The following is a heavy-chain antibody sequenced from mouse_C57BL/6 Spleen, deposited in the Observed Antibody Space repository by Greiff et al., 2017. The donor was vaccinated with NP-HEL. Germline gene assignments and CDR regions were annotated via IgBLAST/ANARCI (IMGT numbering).Heavy chain of an antibody. Sequence: EVHLVESGPGLVKPSQSLSLTCSVTGYSITSGYYWNWIRQFLGNKLEWMGYIGYDGSNNYNPSLKNRISIPRDTSKNQFFLKLNSVTTEDTATYYCARGEYYYAMDYWGQGTSVTVSS. V-gene: IGHV3-6*01. CDR2: IGYDGSN. CDR3: ARGEYYYAMDY. J-gene: IGHJ4*01. CDR1: GYSITSGYY.